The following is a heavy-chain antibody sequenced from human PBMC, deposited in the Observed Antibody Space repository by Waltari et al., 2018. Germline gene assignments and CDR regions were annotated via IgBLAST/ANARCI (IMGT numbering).Heavy chain of an antibody. CDR3: ARRVATIGFDY. D-gene: IGHD5-12*01. J-gene: IGHJ4*02. CDR1: GYSIRSGYY. V-gene: IGHV4-38-2*01. CDR2: IYHSGST. Sequence: QVQLQESDPGLVKPSETLSLNCAVSGYSIRSGYYWGWIRQPPGKGLEWIGSIYHSGSTYYNPSLKSRVTISVDTSKNQFSLKLSSVTAADTAVYYCARRVATIGFDYWGQGTLVTVSS.